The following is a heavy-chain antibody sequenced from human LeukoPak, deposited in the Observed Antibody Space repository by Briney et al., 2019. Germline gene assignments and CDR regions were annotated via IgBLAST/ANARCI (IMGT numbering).Heavy chain of an antibody. J-gene: IGHJ6*02. CDR1: GFTFSSYG. CDR2: ISYDGSNK. Sequence: GRSLRLSCAASGFTFSSYGMHWVRQAPGKGLEWVAVISYDGSNKYYADSVKGRFTISRDNSKNTLYLQMNSLRAEDTAVYYCAKDLRGGRFLDWLPPPYYYGMDVWGQGTTVTVSS. V-gene: IGHV3-30*18. D-gene: IGHD3-3*01. CDR3: AKDLRGGRFLDWLPPPYYYGMDV.